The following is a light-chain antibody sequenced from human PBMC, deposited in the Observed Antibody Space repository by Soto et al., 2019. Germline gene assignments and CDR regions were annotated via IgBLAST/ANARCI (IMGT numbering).Light chain of an antibody. V-gene: IGKV3-20*01. CDR1: QSISMY. J-gene: IGKJ1*01. CDR2: GAS. CDR3: QQYGSSPPT. Sequence: MVLTQSPGTLSFTPGGRTSLSCRASQSISMYLAWYQQKPGQGPRLLIYGASSRATGTPDRFSGSGSGTDFTLTINRLEPEDFALYYCQQYGSSPPTFGQGTKVDIK.